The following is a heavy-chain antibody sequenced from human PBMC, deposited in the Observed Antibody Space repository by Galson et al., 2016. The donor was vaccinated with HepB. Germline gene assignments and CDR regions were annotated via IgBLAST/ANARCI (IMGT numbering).Heavy chain of an antibody. CDR3: ARLPDCRTTSCFGDPEHYFGY. Sequence: QSGAEVKKPGESLKISCKGSGYSFTNYWIGWVRQMPGKGLEWMGIFYPGDSDSRYSPSFQGQVTISADKSISTAYLQWNSLRASDTAIYYCARLPDCRTTSCFGDPEHYFGYWGQGALVSVSA. V-gene: IGHV5-51*01. J-gene: IGHJ4*02. CDR2: FYPGDSDS. D-gene: IGHD2-2*01. CDR1: GYSFTNYW.